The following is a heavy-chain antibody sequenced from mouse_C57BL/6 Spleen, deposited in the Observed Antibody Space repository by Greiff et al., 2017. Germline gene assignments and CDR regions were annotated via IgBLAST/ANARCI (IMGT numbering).Heavy chain of an antibody. V-gene: IGHV5-9-1*02. CDR3: TREIITTVVGAMDY. CDR2: ISSGGDYI. D-gene: IGHD1-1*01. CDR1: GFTFSSYA. Sequence: DVMLVESGEGLVKPGGSRKLSCAASGFTFSSYAMSWVRQTPEQRLEWVAYISSGGDYIYYADTVKGRFTISRDNARNTLYLQMSSLKSEDTAMYYCTREIITTVVGAMDYWGQGTSVTVSS. J-gene: IGHJ4*01.